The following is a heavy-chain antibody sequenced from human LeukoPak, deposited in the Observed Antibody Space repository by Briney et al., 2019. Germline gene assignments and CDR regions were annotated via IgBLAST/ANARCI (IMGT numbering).Heavy chain of an antibody. D-gene: IGHD2-2*01. CDR3: ARVVPAAISSRHFDY. J-gene: IGHJ4*02. Sequence: ASVKVSCKASGYTFTSYGISWVRQAPGQGLEWMGWISAYNGNTNYAQKFQGRVTMTRDTSISTAYMELSRLRSDDTAVYYCARVVPAAISSRHFDYWGQGTLVTVSS. CDR2: ISAYNGNT. CDR1: GYTFTSYG. V-gene: IGHV1-18*04.